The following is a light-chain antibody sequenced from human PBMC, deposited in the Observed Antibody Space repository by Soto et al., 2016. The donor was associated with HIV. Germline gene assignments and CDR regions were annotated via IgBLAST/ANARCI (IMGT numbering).Light chain of an antibody. J-gene: IGKJ1*01. CDR3: QQYQTEEGT. CDR2: KAS. CDR1: QSISSW. V-gene: IGKV1-5*03. Sequence: DIQMTQSPSTLSASVGDRVTITCRASQSISSWVAWYQQKPGKAPNLLIYKASNLESGVPSRFSGGGFGTEFTLTISSLQPDDFATYYCQQYQTEEGTFGQGTTVEIK.